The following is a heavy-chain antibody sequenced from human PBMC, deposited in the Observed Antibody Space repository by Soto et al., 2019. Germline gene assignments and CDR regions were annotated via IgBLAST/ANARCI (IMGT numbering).Heavy chain of an antibody. CDR1: GFTFSSYG. D-gene: IGHD1-1*01. Sequence: GGSLRLSCAASGFTFSSYGMSWVRQAPGKGLEWVAGIPVIGERRYYADSVKGRFTISRDNAKNTLYLQMNSLRVEDAAVYFCAREGDRYGTVCFDSWGQGTLVTVSS. J-gene: IGHJ4*02. V-gene: IGHV3-23*01. CDR3: AREGDRYGTVCFDS. CDR2: IPVIGERR.